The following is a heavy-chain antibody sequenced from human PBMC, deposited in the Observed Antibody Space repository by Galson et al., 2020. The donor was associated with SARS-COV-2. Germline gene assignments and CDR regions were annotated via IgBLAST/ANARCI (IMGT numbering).Heavy chain of an antibody. J-gene: IGHJ3*02. CDR1: GFTFSTYS. CDR2: ISSSSNYI. V-gene: IGHV3-21*01. CDR3: ARDRSEYTTYPRDAFAM. D-gene: IGHD6-6*01. Sequence: NSGGSLRLSCGASGFTFSTYSMNWVRQAPGKGLEWVSFISSSSNYIYYADSVKGRFTISRDNAKNSLSLQMNSLRAEDTAVYYCARDRSEYTTYPRDAFAMWGQGTMVTLSS.